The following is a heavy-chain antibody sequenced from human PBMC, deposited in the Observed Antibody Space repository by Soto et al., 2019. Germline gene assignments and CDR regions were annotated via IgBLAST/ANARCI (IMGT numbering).Heavy chain of an antibody. CDR2: INSDGSAT. CDR3: ARTLNVGYSYGYGYSMDV. Sequence: PGGSLRLSCEASGLTFTTFWMNWVRQPPGKGLVWVSRINSDGSATDYADSVKGRFTISRDNAKSTVYLQMNGLRAEDTAVYYCARTLNVGYSYGYGYSMDVWGKGTTVTVS. V-gene: IGHV3-74*01. J-gene: IGHJ6*03. D-gene: IGHD5-18*01. CDR1: GLTFTTFW.